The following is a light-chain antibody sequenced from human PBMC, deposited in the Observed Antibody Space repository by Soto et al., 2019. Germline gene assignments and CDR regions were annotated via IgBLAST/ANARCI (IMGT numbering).Light chain of an antibody. CDR1: QSINRW. CDR3: QQYNSYSRT. Sequence: DIHMTHSPSTLSSSFVDRVTIACRASQSINRWLAWYQQKPGKAPKLLIYAASSLQSGVPSRFSGSGSGTEFTLIISSLQPEDFATYYCQQYNSYSRTFGQGTKVDIK. CDR2: AAS. J-gene: IGKJ1*01. V-gene: IGKV1-5*01.